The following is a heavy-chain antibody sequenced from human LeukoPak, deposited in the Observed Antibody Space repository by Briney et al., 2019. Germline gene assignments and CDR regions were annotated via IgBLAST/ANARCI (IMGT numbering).Heavy chain of an antibody. D-gene: IGHD6-6*01. J-gene: IGHJ3*01. Sequence: SETLSLTRTVSGGSIRNYYWRWIRRPPAKGLVGIGYIHYSGSTLYNPSLNGRVTISVDTSKNQFSLKLSSVTDADTAVYHCAIGRVWDAFDVWGQGTMVTVSS. V-gene: IGHV4-59*01. CDR2: IHYSGST. CDR1: GGSIRNYY. CDR3: AIGRVWDAFDV.